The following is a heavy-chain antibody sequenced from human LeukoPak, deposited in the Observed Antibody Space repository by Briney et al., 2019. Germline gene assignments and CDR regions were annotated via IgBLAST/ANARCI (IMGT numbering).Heavy chain of an antibody. CDR1: GFTFSSYW. J-gene: IGHJ4*02. Sequence: QPGGSLRLSCAASGFTFSSYWMHWVRQAPGKGLVWVSRINTDGSTTSYADSVKGRFTISRDNAKNTVYLQMNSLRAEDTAVYYCAATGYSSSWSFDYWGQGTLVTVSS. D-gene: IGHD6-13*01. CDR3: AATGYSSSWSFDY. CDR2: INTDGSTT. V-gene: IGHV3-74*01.